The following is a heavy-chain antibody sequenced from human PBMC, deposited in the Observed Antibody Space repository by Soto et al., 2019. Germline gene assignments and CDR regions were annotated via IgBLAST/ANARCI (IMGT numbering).Heavy chain of an antibody. CDR2: ISGSGDGT. D-gene: IGHD2-8*01. V-gene: IGHV3-23*01. CDR1: GFTFSNYA. Sequence: EVQLLESGGGLVQPGGSLRLSCAASGFTFSNYAMNWVRQAPGKGLEWVSVISGSGDGTSYADSVKGRFTISRDNSKNTLYLQMSSLRVEDTAVYYCGKDLVEMVYATFYKYYGMDVWGQGTTVAVSS. J-gene: IGHJ6*02. CDR3: GKDLVEMVYATFYKYYGMDV.